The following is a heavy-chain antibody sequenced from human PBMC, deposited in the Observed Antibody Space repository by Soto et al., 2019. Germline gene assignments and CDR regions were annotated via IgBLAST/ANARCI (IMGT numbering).Heavy chain of an antibody. CDR1: GFTFSSYG. J-gene: IGHJ3*01. D-gene: IGHD6-19*01. CDR2: IWYDGSNK. Sequence: RLSCAASGFTFSSYGMHWVRQAPGKGLEWVAVIWYDGSNKYYADSVKGRFTISRDNSKNTLYLQMNSLRAEDTAMYYCAVMSSRSDVLDVWGQGTMVTVSS. CDR3: AVMSSRSDVLDV. V-gene: IGHV3-33*01.